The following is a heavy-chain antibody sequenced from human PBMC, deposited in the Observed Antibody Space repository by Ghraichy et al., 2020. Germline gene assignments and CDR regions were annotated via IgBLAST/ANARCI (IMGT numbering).Heavy chain of an antibody. Sequence: GESLNISCAASGFIFSDYGIYWVRQAPGKGLEWVAVIWYDGTNYYEADSVKGRFTVSRDNSKNTVYLQMNTLRVEDTDVYYCARLSTPFNGMDVWGQGTTVIVSS. CDR1: GFIFSDYG. D-gene: IGHD3-16*02. J-gene: IGHJ6*02. V-gene: IGHV3-33*01. CDR2: IWYDGTNY. CDR3: ARLSTPFNGMDV.